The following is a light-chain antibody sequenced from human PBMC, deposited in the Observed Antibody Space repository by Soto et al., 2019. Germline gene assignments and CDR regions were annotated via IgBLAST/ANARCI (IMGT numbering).Light chain of an antibody. J-gene: IGKJ5*01. Sequence: DIQMTQSPSTLSASVGDRVTITCQASQDIRYYLNWFQQKPGKAPKVLIYDASRLVTGVPSRFSGSGSGTHFSLAISSLQPEDIATYYCQQYDSLPITFGQGTRLEIK. V-gene: IGKV1-33*01. CDR1: QDIRYY. CDR3: QQYDSLPIT. CDR2: DAS.